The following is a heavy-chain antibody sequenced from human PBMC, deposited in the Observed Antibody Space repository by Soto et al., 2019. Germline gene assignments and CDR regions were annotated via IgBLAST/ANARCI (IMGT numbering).Heavy chain of an antibody. D-gene: IGHD2-21*02. Sequence: PSETLSLTCTVSGGSISSYYWSWIRQPPGKGLEWIGYIYYSGSTNYNPSLKSRVTISVDTSKNQFSLKLSSVTAADTAVYYCARYGPSSYEDDCDAFDIWGQGTMVTVSS. CDR3: ARYGPSSYEDDCDAFDI. J-gene: IGHJ3*02. CDR2: IYYSGST. CDR1: GGSISSYY. V-gene: IGHV4-59*01.